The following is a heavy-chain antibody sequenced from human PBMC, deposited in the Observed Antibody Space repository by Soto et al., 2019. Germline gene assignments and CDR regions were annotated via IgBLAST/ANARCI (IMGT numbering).Heavy chain of an antibody. CDR3: ARDGRGFGGGSDY. CDR2: IKQDGSEK. CDR1: GFTFSSYW. J-gene: IGHJ4*02. Sequence: EVQLVESGGGLVQPGGSLRLSCAASGFTFSSYWMSWVRQAPGKGLEWVANIKQDGSEKYYVDSVKGRFTISRDNAKNPLYLQMNSLRAEDPAVYYWARDGRGFGGGSDYWGQGTLVTVSS. V-gene: IGHV3-7*03. D-gene: IGHD3-10*01.